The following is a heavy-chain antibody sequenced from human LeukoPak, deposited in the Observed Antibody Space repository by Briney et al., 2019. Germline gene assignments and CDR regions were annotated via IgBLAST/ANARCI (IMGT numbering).Heavy chain of an antibody. CDR2: ISYDGSNK. CDR1: GFTFSSYA. CDR3: AREGVYAPFYYYYGMDV. Sequence: GRSLRLSCAASGFTFSSYAMHWVRQAPGKRLEWVAVISYDGSNKYYADSVKGRFTISRDNSKNTLYLQMNSLRAEDTAVYYCAREGVYAPFYYYYGMDVWGQGTTVTVSS. V-gene: IGHV3-30*04. J-gene: IGHJ6*02. D-gene: IGHD2-8*01.